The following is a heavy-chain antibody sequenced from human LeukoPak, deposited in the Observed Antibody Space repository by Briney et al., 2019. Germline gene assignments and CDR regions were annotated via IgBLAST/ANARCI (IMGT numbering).Heavy chain of an antibody. J-gene: IGHJ4*02. CDR3: AREVY. Sequence: GGSLRLSCAAPGLTSVSYAMHWVRQAPGKGLEWVAVISYDGSNKYYADSVKGRFTISRDNSKNTLYLQMNSLRAEDTAVYYCAREVYWGQGTLVTVSS. CDR1: GLTSVSYA. V-gene: IGHV3-30-3*01. CDR2: ISYDGSNK.